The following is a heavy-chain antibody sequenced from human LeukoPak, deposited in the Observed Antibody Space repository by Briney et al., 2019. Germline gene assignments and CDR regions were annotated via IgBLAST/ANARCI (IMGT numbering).Heavy chain of an antibody. Sequence: GESLQISCKGSGYSFTNYWIGWVHQMPGKGLEWMGIIYPGDSDTRYSPSFQGQVTISADKSISTAYPQWSSLKASDTAMYYCARLLELAVDAFDIWGQGTMVTVSS. D-gene: IGHD1-7*01. J-gene: IGHJ3*02. CDR3: ARLLELAVDAFDI. CDR1: GYSFTNYW. CDR2: IYPGDSDT. V-gene: IGHV5-51*07.